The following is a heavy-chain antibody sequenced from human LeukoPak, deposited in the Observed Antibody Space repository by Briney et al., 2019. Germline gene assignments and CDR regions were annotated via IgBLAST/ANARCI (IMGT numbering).Heavy chain of an antibody. J-gene: IGHJ5*01. Sequence: GGSLRLSCAASGFTFSSYSMNWVRQAPGKRLEWVSYISSSGSTIYYADSVKGRLTISRDNAKNSLYLQLSSLRDEDTAVYYCARDCRLNCARQPGFDSWGQGTLVTVSS. CDR3: ARDCRLNCARQPGFDS. V-gene: IGHV3-48*02. CDR1: GFTFSSYS. D-gene: IGHD1-1*01. CDR2: ISSSGSTI.